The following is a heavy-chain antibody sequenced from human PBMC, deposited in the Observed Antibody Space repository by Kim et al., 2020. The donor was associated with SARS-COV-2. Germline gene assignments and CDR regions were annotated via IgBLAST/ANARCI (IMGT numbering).Heavy chain of an antibody. Sequence: GGSLRLSCAASGFTFSSYWMSWVRQAPGKGLEWVSNIKQDGSEKYYVDSVKGRFTISRDNAKNSLYLQMNSLRAEDTAVYYCAREGGYRVGLDYYYYGMDVWGQGTTVTVSS. V-gene: IGHV3-7*01. D-gene: IGHD2-2*02. CDR2: IKQDGSEK. CDR3: AREGGYRVGLDYYYYGMDV. CDR1: GFTFSSYW. J-gene: IGHJ6*02.